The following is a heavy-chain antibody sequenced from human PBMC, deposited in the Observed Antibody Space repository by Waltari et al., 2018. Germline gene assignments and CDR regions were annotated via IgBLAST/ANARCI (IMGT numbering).Heavy chain of an antibody. D-gene: IGHD4-17*01. CDR3: ARAGDYGDIGY. Sequence: QVQLVESGGGVVQPGRSLRLSCAASGFTFSSYGMPWVRQAPGKGLEWVAVIWYDGSNKYYADSVKGRFTISRDNSKNTLYLQMNSLRAEDTAVYYCARAGDYGDIGYWGQGTLVTVSS. CDR2: IWYDGSNK. CDR1: GFTFSSYG. J-gene: IGHJ4*02. V-gene: IGHV3-33*01.